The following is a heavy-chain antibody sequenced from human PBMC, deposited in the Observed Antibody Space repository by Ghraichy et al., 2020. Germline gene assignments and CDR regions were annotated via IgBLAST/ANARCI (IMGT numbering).Heavy chain of an antibody. D-gene: IGHD7-27*01. Sequence: SETLTLTCAVYGGSFSGYYWTWIRQPPGKGLEWIGEINHSGRTNYNASLKSRVTISVDTSMKRISLKLISVTAADTAVYYCTRGTNGEGMDVWGQGTTVTVSS. CDR1: GGSFSGYY. CDR2: INHSGRT. V-gene: IGHV4-34*01. CDR3: TRGTNGEGMDV. J-gene: IGHJ6*02.